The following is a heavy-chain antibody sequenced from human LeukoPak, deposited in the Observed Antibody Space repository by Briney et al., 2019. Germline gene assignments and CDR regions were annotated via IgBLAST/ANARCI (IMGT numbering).Heavy chain of an antibody. CDR1: GGSISSYY. D-gene: IGHD2-2*01. Sequence: SETLSLTCTVSGGSISSYYWSWIRQPPGKGLEWIGDIYYSGSTNYNPSLKSRVTISVDTSKNQFSLKLSSVTAADTAVYYCAREAGYCSSTSCPRWFDPWGQGTLVTVSS. CDR2: IYYSGST. V-gene: IGHV4-59*01. J-gene: IGHJ5*02. CDR3: AREAGYCSSTSCPRWFDP.